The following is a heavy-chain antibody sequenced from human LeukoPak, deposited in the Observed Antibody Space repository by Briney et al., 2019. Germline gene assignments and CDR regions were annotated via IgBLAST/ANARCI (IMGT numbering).Heavy chain of an antibody. CDR3: AHGAMYQLDY. D-gene: IGHD2-2*01. V-gene: IGHV3-30*02. Sequence: GGSLRLSCAASGFTFSSYGMHWVRQAPGKGLEWVAFIRYDGSNKYYADSVKGRFTISGDNSRNTLFLQMNSLRAEDTAVYYCAHGAMYQLDYWGQGTLVTVSS. J-gene: IGHJ4*02. CDR2: IRYDGSNK. CDR1: GFTFSSYG.